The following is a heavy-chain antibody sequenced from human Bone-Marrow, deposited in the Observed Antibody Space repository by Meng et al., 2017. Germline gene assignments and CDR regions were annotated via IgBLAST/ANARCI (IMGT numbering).Heavy chain of an antibody. CDR2: IIPIFGTA. CDR1: RCSFSGYA. CDR3: AGKTYSSGWGEYFQH. J-gene: IGHJ1*01. V-gene: IGHV1-69*05. D-gene: IGHD6-19*01. Sequence: LQLVQMGVEVERLWSSVKVSGKASRCSFSGYAISWVRQAPGQGLEWMVGIIPIFGTANYAQKFQGRVTITTDESTSTAYMELSSLRSEDTAVYYCAGKTYSSGWGEYFQHWGQGTLVTVSS.